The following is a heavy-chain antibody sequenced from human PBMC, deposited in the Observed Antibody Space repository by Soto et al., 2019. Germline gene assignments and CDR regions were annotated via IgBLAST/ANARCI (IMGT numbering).Heavy chain of an antibody. CDR2: ISYDGSNK. V-gene: IGHV3-30*18. CDR1: GFTFSSYG. CDR3: AQDPPEGEYYNYYYGMYV. J-gene: IGHJ6*02. Sequence: TGGSLRLSCAASGFTFSSYGMHWVRQAPGKGLEWVAVISYDGSNKYYADSVKGRFTISRDNSKNTLYLQMNSLRAEDTAVYYCAQDPPEGEYYNYYYGMYVWGQGTTVTVSS. D-gene: IGHD4-17*01.